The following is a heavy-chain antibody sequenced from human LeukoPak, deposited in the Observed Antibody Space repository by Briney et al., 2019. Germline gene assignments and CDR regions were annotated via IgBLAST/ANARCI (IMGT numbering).Heavy chain of an antibody. D-gene: IGHD5-18*01. CDR3: ARDRIQLWIDAFDI. V-gene: IGHV4-61*02. CDR2: IYTRGST. J-gene: IGHJ3*02. Sequence: PSETLSLTCTVSGGSISSGYYYWSWIRQPAGKGLEWIGRIYTRGSTNFNPSLRSRVTISVDTSKNQFSLKLNSVTAADTAVYYCARDRIQLWIDAFDIWGQGTMVTVSS. CDR1: GGSISSGYYY.